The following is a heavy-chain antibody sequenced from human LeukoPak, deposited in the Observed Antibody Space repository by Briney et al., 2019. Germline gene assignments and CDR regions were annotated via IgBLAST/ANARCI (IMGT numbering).Heavy chain of an antibody. CDR3: ASWFRRYFDY. V-gene: IGHV4-61*02. D-gene: IGHD3-10*01. CDR1: GGSISSGGYY. CDR2: IYTSGST. J-gene: IGHJ4*02. Sequence: TSETLSLTCTVSGGSISSGGYYWSWIRQPAGKGLEWIGRIYTSGSTNYNPSLKSRVTISVDTSKNQFSLKLSSVTAADTAVNYCASWFRRYFDYWGQGTLVTVSS.